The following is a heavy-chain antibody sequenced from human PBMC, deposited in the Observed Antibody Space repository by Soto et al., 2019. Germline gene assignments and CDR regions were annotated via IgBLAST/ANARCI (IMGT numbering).Heavy chain of an antibody. Sequence: SLRLSCAASGFTFSSYGMHWVRQAPGKGLEWVAVISYDGSNKYYADSVKGRFTISRDNSKNTLYLQMNSLRAEDTAVYYCAKDPTGSSSSGAHYYYGMDVWGQGTTVTVSS. CDR3: AKDPTGSSSSGAHYYYGMDV. CDR1: GFTFSSYG. J-gene: IGHJ6*02. CDR2: ISYDGSNK. D-gene: IGHD6-6*01. V-gene: IGHV3-30*18.